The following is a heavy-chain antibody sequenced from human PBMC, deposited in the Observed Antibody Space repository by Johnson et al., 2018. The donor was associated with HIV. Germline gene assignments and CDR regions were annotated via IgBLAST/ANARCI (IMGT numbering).Heavy chain of an antibody. D-gene: IGHD3-10*01. CDR3: TTDQGYYGDAFDI. J-gene: IGHJ3*02. V-gene: IGHV3-15*01. CDR2: IKSKTDGGTP. Sequence: VQLVESGGGLVQPGGSLRLSCAASGFTFSNAWMSWVRQAPGKGLEWVGRIKSKTDGGTPDYAAPVKGRFTISRDDSKNTLYLQMNSLKTEDTAVYYCTTDQGYYGDAFDIWGQGTVVTVSS. CDR1: GFTFSNAW.